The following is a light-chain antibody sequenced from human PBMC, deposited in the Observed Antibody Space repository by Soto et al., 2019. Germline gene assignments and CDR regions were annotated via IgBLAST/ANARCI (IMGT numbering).Light chain of an antibody. J-gene: IGKJ3*01. V-gene: IGKV3-20*01. CDR3: QQFGGSPLFT. CDR1: QTISSSY. CDR2: AAS. Sequence: EIVLTQSPGTLSLSPGERATLSCRASQTISSSYLAWYQQKPGQAPGLLIYAASTRATGIPDRFSGSGSGTDFTLTINRLEPEDFAVYFCQQFGGSPLFTFGPGTKVDIK.